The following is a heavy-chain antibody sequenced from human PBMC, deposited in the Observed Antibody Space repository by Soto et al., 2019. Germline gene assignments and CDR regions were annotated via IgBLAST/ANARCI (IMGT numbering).Heavy chain of an antibody. V-gene: IGHV3-23*01. Sequence: PGGSLRLSCAASGFTFSSYAMSWVRQAPGKGLEWVSAISGSGGSTYYADSVKGRFTISRDNSKNTLYLQMNSLRAEDTAVYYCAKDSRYYYDSSGLYYFDYWGQGTLVTVSS. CDR2: ISGSGGST. CDR1: GFTFSSYA. J-gene: IGHJ4*02. D-gene: IGHD3-22*01. CDR3: AKDSRYYYDSSGLYYFDY.